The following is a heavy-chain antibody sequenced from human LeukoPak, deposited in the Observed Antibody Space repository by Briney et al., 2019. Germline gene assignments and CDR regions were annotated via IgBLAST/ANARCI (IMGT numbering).Heavy chain of an antibody. CDR1: GYTFTSYD. CDR3: AKSDSSSWKDYYYYYMDV. Sequence: ASVKVSCKASGYTFTSYDINWVRQATGQGLEWMGWMNPNSGNTGYAQKFQGRVTITRNTSISTAYMELNSLRSEDTAVYYCAKSDSSSWKDYYYYYMDVWGKGTTVTVSS. J-gene: IGHJ6*03. CDR2: MNPNSGNT. D-gene: IGHD6-13*01. V-gene: IGHV1-8*03.